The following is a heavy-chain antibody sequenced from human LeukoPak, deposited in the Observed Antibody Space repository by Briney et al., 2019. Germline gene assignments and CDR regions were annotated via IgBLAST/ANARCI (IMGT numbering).Heavy chain of an antibody. D-gene: IGHD1-26*01. CDR3: ARDRGSHPTWELSGFDY. J-gene: IGHJ4*02. V-gene: IGHV3-21*01. CDR2: ISSSSRDI. Sequence: PGGSLRLSCAASGFTFSSYTMNWVRQAPGKGLEWVAAISSSSRDIFYADSVKGRFSISRDNTHNSLSLRMNSLGAEDTAVYYCARDRGSHPTWELSGFDYWGQGTLVTVSS. CDR1: GFTFSSYT.